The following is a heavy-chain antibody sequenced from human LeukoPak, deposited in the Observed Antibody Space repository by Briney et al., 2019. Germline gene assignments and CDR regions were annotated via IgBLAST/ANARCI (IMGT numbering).Heavy chain of an antibody. CDR2: MGPTGDT. Sequence: GGSLRLSCAGSGFTFTKFAMTWVRQAPGKGLEWVSSMGPTGDTYYLDSVKCRLSLSRDTSKSTMSLQMTTLRADDTAVYFCAKATPYGTTWAGGFDLWGQGTMVTVSS. D-gene: IGHD1-14*01. CDR3: AKATPYGTTWAGGFDL. V-gene: IGHV3-23*01. J-gene: IGHJ3*01. CDR1: GFTFTKFA.